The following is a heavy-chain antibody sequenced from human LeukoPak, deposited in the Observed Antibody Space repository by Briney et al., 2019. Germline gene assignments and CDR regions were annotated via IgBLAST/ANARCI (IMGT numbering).Heavy chain of an antibody. D-gene: IGHD3-10*01. Sequence: GASVRVSCKASGYTFTSYGISWVRQAPGQGLEWMGWISAYNGNTNYAQKLQGRVTMTPDTSTSIAYMELRSLRSDDTAVYYCARGLPYYYGSGPYYFDYWGQGTLVTVSS. CDR2: ISAYNGNT. J-gene: IGHJ4*02. CDR3: ARGLPYYYGSGPYYFDY. CDR1: GYTFTSYG. V-gene: IGHV1-18*01.